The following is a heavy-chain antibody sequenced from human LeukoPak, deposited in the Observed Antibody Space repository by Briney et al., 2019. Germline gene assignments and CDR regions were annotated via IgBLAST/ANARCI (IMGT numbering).Heavy chain of an antibody. D-gene: IGHD4-23*01. CDR1: GYTFTGYY. CDR3: ARVMTTVVTNFDY. J-gene: IGHJ4*02. V-gene: IGHV1-2*02. CDR2: INPNSGGT. Sequence: GASVKVSCKASGYTFTGYYMHWVRQAPGQGLEWMGWINPNSGGTNYAQKFQGRVTMTRDTSISTAYMELRSLRSDDTAVYYCARVMTTVVTNFDYWGQGTLVTVSS.